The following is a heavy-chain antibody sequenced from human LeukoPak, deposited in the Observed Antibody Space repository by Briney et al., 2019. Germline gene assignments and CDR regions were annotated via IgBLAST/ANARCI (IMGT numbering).Heavy chain of an antibody. D-gene: IGHD4-17*01. Sequence: SETLSLTCTVSGGSISSSSYYWGWIRQPPGKGLEWIGSIYYSGSTYYNPSLKSRVTISVDTSKNQFSLKLSSVTAADTAVYYCARRQHDYGDYVNWFDPWGQGTLVTVSS. V-gene: IGHV4-39*01. CDR3: ARRQHDYGDYVNWFDP. CDR1: GGSISSSSYY. J-gene: IGHJ5*02. CDR2: IYYSGST.